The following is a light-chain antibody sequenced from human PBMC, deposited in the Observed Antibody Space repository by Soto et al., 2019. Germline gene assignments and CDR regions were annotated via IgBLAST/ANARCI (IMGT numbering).Light chain of an antibody. V-gene: IGLV2-14*03. CDR3: SSYTSSSTVV. J-gene: IGLJ3*02. CDR2: DVT. CDR1: SIDIGTYNT. Sequence: QSALTQPASVSGSPGQSITISCTGSSIDIGTYNTVSWYQQHAGKVPKLMIYDVTNRPSGISDRFSGSKSGNTASLTISGLQSEDEADYYCSSYTSSSTVVFGGGTKLTVL.